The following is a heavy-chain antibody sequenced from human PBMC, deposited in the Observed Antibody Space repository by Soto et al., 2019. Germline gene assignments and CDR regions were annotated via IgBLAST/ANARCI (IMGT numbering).Heavy chain of an antibody. CDR2: ISYDGSNK. J-gene: IGHJ3*02. CDR1: GFTFSSYA. CDR3: ARGQQWLATWGAFDI. D-gene: IGHD6-19*01. Sequence: QVQLVESGGGVVQPGRSLRLSCAASGFTFSSYAMHWVRQAPGKGLEWVAVISYDGSNKYYADSVKGRFTISRDNSKNTLYLQMNSRRAEDTAVYYCARGQQWLATWGAFDIWGQGTMVTVSS. V-gene: IGHV3-30-3*01.